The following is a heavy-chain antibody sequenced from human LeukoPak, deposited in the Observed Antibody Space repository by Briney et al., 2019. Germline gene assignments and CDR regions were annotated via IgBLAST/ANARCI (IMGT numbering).Heavy chain of an antibody. CDR1: SGSVSSGSYY. D-gene: IGHD3-9*01. CDR3: AREWDFDWLGYYGMDV. V-gene: IGHV4-61*02. Sequence: PSETLSLTCTVSSGSVSSGSYYWSWIRQPAGKGLEWIGRIYTSGSTSYNPSLKSRVTISVDTSKNQFSLKLSSVTAADTAVYYCAREWDFDWLGYYGMDVWGQGTTVTVSS. CDR2: IYTSGST. J-gene: IGHJ6*02.